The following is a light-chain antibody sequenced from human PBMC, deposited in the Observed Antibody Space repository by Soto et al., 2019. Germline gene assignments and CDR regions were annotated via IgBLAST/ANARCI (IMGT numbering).Light chain of an antibody. Sequence: QSVLSQPASLSGSPGQSITISFTVAASDVVGYNYVSWYQQHPGKAPKLMIHAVSNRPSGISSRFSGSKSGNTAPLTIPGLQSEDEADYFCCSYTSRTTYVFGTGTK. CDR3: CSYTSRTTYV. V-gene: IGLV2-14*01. CDR2: AVS. CDR1: ASDVVGYNY. J-gene: IGLJ1*01.